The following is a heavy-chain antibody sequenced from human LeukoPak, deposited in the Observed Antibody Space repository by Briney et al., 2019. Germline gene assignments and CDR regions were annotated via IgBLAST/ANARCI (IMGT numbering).Heavy chain of an antibody. J-gene: IGHJ4*02. CDR3: AVEVIYGSD. CDR2: IVVGSGNT. Sequence: GASVKVSCKASGFTFSNSAVQWVRQARGQRLEWIGWIVVGSGNTNYAQKFQERVTITRDMSTSTAYMELSSLRSEDTAVYYCAVEVIYGSDWGQGTLVTVSS. CDR1: GFTFSNSA. D-gene: IGHD3-10*01. V-gene: IGHV1-58*01.